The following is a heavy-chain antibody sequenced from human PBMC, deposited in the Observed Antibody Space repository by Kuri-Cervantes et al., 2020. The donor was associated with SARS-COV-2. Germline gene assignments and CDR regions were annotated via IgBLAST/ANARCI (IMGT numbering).Heavy chain of an antibody. Sequence: GGSLRLSCAASGFTFSSYAMHWVRQAPGKGLERVAVISYDGSNKYYADSVKGRFTISRDNSKNTLYLQMHGLRAEDTAIYYCARDLGSGWPHFDYWGQGVLVTVSS. J-gene: IGHJ4*02. D-gene: IGHD6-25*01. CDR2: ISYDGSNK. CDR1: GFTFSSYA. CDR3: ARDLGSGWPHFDY. V-gene: IGHV3-30*04.